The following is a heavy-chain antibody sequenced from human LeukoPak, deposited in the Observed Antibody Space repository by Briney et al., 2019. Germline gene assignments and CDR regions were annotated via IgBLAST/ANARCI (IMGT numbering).Heavy chain of an antibody. CDR1: GGSFSGYY. D-gene: IGHD3-16*02. Sequence: SETLSLXCAVYGGSFSGYYWNWIRQPPGKGLESIGEINHRGSTNYNPSLKSRVTISLDTSKNQFSLKLNSVTAADTAVYYCARARTTYDYVWGSYRPPDYWGQGTLVTVSS. CDR3: ARARTTYDYVWGSYRPPDY. J-gene: IGHJ4*02. CDR2: INHRGST. V-gene: IGHV4-34*01.